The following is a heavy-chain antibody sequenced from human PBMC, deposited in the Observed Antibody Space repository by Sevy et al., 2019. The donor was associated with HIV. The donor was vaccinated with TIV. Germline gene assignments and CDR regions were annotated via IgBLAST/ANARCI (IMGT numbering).Heavy chain of an antibody. J-gene: IGHJ3*02. V-gene: IGHV3-23*01. CDR2: ISGSGGST. Sequence: GGSLRLSCAASGFIFNTHAMSWVRQAPGKGLEWVSGISGSGGSTYYADSVKGRFTISRDNSKNTLYVQMNSLRAEDTAVYYCWKGVYDFWSGRSDVFDIWGQGTMVTVSS. CDR3: WKGVYDFWSGRSDVFDI. CDR1: GFIFNTHA. D-gene: IGHD3-3*01.